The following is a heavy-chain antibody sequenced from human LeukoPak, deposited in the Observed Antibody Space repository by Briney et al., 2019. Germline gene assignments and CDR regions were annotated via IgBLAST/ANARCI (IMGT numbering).Heavy chain of an antibody. CDR1: GFTFSDYY. Sequence: KPGGSLRLSCAASGFTFSDYYMSWIRQAPGKGLEWVSYSSSSGSTIYYADSVKGRFTISRDNAKNSLYLQMNSLRAEDTAVYYCARRLVVPAAIEYYFDYWGQGTLVTVSS. D-gene: IGHD2-2*02. CDR2: SSSSGSTI. J-gene: IGHJ4*02. CDR3: ARRLVVPAAIEYYFDY. V-gene: IGHV3-11*04.